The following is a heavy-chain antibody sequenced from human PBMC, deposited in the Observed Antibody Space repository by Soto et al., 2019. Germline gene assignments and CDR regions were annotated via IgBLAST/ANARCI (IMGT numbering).Heavy chain of an antibody. V-gene: IGHV4-4*07. CDR2: IYSDGAT. D-gene: IGHD2-2*01. CDR1: GGPISNYY. J-gene: IGHJ6*02. CDR3: SRVGCSNSNCQTRGMDV. Sequence: QVQLQESGPGLVRPSETLYLICNVSGGPISNYYWSWVRQPAGKGLEWVGRIYSDGATNYSPSLKSRVFMSLDMSGNQFSLQLNSVTVADTAVYYCSRVGCSNSNCQTRGMDVWGQGTTVTVSS.